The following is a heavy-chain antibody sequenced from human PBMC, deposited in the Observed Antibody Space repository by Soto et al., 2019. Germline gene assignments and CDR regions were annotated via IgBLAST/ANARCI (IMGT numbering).Heavy chain of an antibody. V-gene: IGHV1-18*04. Sequence: AASVKVSCKASGYTFTSYGISWVRQAPGQGLEWMGWISAYNGNTNYAQKLQGRVTMTTDTSTSTAYMELRSLRSDDTAVYYCARKPPAAIQGWAYGMDVWGQGTTVTVSS. CDR2: ISAYNGNT. CDR1: GYTFTSYG. D-gene: IGHD2-2*01. J-gene: IGHJ6*02. CDR3: ARKPPAAIQGWAYGMDV.